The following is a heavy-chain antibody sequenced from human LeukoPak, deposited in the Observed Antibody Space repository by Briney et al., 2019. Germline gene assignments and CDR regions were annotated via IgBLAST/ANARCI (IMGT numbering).Heavy chain of an antibody. V-gene: IGHV3-30-3*01. CDR2: ISYDGSNK. D-gene: IGHD6-13*01. J-gene: IGHJ6*02. CDR3: ARVPVGIAAAGTGHYYYGMDV. Sequence: GGSLRLSCAASGFTFSSYAMHWVRQAPGKGLEWVAVISYDGSNKYYADSVKGRFTISKDNSKNTLYLQMNSLRAEDTAVYYCARVPVGIAAAGTGHYYYGMDVWGQGTTVTVSS. CDR1: GFTFSSYA.